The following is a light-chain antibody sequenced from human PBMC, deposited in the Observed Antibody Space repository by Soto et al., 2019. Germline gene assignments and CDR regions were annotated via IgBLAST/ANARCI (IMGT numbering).Light chain of an antibody. Sequence: EIVLTQSPATLSLSPGERANLSCRASQSVRSSYLAWYQQKPGQAPRLLIYGASSRATGIPDRFSGSGSGTDFTLTINRLEPEDFAVYYCQQYGGMWTFGQGTKVDIK. J-gene: IGKJ1*01. CDR1: QSVRSSY. CDR2: GAS. CDR3: QQYGGMWT. V-gene: IGKV3-20*01.